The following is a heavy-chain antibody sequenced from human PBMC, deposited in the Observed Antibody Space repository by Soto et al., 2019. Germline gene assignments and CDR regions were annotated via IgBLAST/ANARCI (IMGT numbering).Heavy chain of an antibody. J-gene: IGHJ4*02. Sequence: QVQLVQSGAEVKKPGSSVKVSCKASGGTFSSYTISWVRQAPGQGLEWMGRIIPILGIANYAQKFQGRVTITADKSTSTAYMELSRLRSEETAVYYWGRSEPYWGGDCYSDWGQGTLVTVSS. CDR2: IIPILGIA. D-gene: IGHD2-21*02. CDR3: GRSEPYWGGDCYSD. V-gene: IGHV1-69*02. CDR1: GGTFSSYT.